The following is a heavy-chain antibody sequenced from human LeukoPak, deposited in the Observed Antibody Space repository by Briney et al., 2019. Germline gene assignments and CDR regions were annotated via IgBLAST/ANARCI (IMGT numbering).Heavy chain of an antibody. Sequence: ASVKVSCKASGYTFTGYYMHWVRQAPGQGLEWMGWINPKSGGTNYAQKFQGRVTMTRDTSISTAYMELSRLRSDDTAVYYCARDREGGKVPAAADHDAFDIWGQGTMVTVSS. CDR3: ARDREGGKVPAAADHDAFDI. CDR2: INPKSGGT. CDR1: GYTFTGYY. J-gene: IGHJ3*02. D-gene: IGHD2-2*01. V-gene: IGHV1-2*02.